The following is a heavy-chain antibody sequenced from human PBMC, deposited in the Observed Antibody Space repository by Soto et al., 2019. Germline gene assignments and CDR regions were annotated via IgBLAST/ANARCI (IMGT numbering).Heavy chain of an antibody. CDR1: GVTVNAHF. CDR3: AKGGPGYTYGYPNKY. Sequence: AGSLRLACSTSGVTVNAHFMSGVRKDTGKGLEWVAAISASSSATYYADSVRGRFTISRDNSNYTLFLQMHSLRADDTAFYYCAKGGPGYTYGYPNKYWGQRTRVPVSS. D-gene: IGHD5-18*01. J-gene: IGHJ1*01. V-gene: IGHV3-23*01. CDR2: ISASSSAT.